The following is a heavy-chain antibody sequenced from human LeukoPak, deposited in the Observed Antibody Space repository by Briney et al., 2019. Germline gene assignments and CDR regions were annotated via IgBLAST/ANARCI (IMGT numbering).Heavy chain of an antibody. CDR1: GGSFSGYY. Sequence: SETLSLTCAVYGGSFSGYYWSWIRQPPGKGLEWIGEVNHSGSTNYNPSLKSRVTISVDTSKNQFSLKLSSVTAADTAVYYCARGHRYNWFDPWGQGTLVTVSS. CDR2: VNHSGST. CDR3: ARGHRYNWFDP. J-gene: IGHJ5*02. V-gene: IGHV4-34*01.